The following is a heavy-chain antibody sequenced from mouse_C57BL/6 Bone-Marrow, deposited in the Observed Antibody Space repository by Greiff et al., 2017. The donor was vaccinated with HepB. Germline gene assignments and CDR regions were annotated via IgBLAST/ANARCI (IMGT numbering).Heavy chain of an antibody. D-gene: IGHD1-1*01. CDR1: GYTFTSYW. V-gene: IGHV1-55*01. CDR2: IYPGSGST. CDR3: ARGYYYGSSYLHWYFDV. J-gene: IGHJ1*03. Sequence: QVQLQQPGAELVKPGASVKMSCKASGYTFTSYWITCVKQRPGQGLEWIGDIYPGSGSTNYNEKFKSKATLTVDTSSSTAYMQLSSLTSEDSAVYYCARGYYYGSSYLHWYFDVWGTGTTVTVSS.